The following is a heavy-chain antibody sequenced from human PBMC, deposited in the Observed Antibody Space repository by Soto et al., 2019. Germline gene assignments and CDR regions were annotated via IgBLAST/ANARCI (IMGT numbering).Heavy chain of an antibody. CDR3: ARSSGYVPGGY. Sequence: GGSLRLSCAASGFTFSSYEMNWVRQAPGKGLEWVSYISSSGSTIYYADSVKGRFTISRDNAKNSLYLQMNSLRAEDTAVYYCARSSGYVPGGYWGQGILVTVSS. D-gene: IGHD5-12*01. CDR2: ISSSGSTI. V-gene: IGHV3-48*03. J-gene: IGHJ4*02. CDR1: GFTFSSYE.